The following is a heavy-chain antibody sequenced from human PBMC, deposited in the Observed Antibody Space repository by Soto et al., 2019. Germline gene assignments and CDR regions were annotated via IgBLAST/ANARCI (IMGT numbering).Heavy chain of an antibody. J-gene: IGHJ5*02. Sequence: SETLCLTGTAAGASIRGFYWSWIRMSAGKGLEWIGRIYATGTTDYNPSFKSRVMMSVDTSKKQFSLKLRSVTAADTAVYYCVRDATKTLRDWFDPRCQG. CDR1: GASIRGFY. V-gene: IGHV4-4*07. CDR3: VRDATKTLRDWFDP. CDR2: IYATGTT. D-gene: IGHD1-1*01.